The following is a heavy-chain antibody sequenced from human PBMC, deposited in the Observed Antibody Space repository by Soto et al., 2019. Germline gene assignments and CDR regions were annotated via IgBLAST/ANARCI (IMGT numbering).Heavy chain of an antibody. D-gene: IGHD2-2*01. V-gene: IGHV1-18*04. CDR3: ARDPRYCRSTSCSYYYYGMDV. CDR1: GYTFTSYG. Sequence: QVQLVQSGAEVKKPGASVKVSCKASGYTFTSYGISWVRQAPGQGLEWMGWISVYNGNTNYAQKLQGRVTMTTDTSTSTANMELRSLRSDDTAVYYCARDPRYCRSTSCSYYYYGMDVWGQGTTVTVSS. J-gene: IGHJ6*02. CDR2: ISVYNGNT.